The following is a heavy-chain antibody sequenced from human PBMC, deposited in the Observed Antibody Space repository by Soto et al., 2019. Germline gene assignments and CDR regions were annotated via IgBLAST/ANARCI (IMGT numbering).Heavy chain of an antibody. J-gene: IGHJ4*02. CDR1: GGSISSYY. CDR3: ARSYDSSGYYPYYFDY. CDR2: IYTSGST. V-gene: IGHV4-4*07. Sequence: SETLSLTCTVSGGSISSYYWSWIRQPAGKGLEWIGRIYTSGSTNYNPSLKSRVTMSVDTSKNQFSLKLSSVTAADTAVYYCARSYDSSGYYPYYFDYWGQGTLVTVSS. D-gene: IGHD3-22*01.